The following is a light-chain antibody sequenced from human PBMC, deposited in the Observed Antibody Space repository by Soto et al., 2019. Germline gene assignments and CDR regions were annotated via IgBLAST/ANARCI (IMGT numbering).Light chain of an antibody. CDR3: GTWDSSLNAGV. Sequence: QSVLTQPPSVSAAPGQKVTISCSGSSSNIGNNYVSWFQQLPATAPKLLIYDNNKRPSEIPDRFSGSKSGTSATLDITGLQTGDEAEYYCGTWDSSLNAGVFGTGTKVTVL. CDR2: DNN. CDR1: SSNIGNNY. V-gene: IGLV1-51*01. J-gene: IGLJ1*01.